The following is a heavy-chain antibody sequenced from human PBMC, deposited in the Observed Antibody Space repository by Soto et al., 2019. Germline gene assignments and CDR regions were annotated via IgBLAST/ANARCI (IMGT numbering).Heavy chain of an antibody. CDR3: ARDVPSTTSH. V-gene: IGHV3-23*01. D-gene: IGHD5-12*01. J-gene: IGHJ4*02. Sequence: GGSLKLSCAASGFTFSSYTMAWVRQAPGKGLEWVSAISDSGGSPYYADSVQGRFTISRDNSKNTLFLQMNSLRAEDTAAYYCARDVPSTTSHWGQGTLITVSS. CDR2: ISDSGGSP. CDR1: GFTFSSYT.